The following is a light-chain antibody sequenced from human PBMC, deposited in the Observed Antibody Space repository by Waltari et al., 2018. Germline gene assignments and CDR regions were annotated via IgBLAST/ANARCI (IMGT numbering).Light chain of an antibody. Sequence: IQMTPSPSTLSASVRDRVPITFRASHSIGSWLAWYQQKPGKAPKLLIYEATSLESGVPSRFSASGSGTEFTLTSSSLQTDDFATYYCQRYNSYPITFGPGTKVDI. V-gene: IGKV1-5*03. CDR3: QRYNSYPIT. CDR1: HSIGSW. J-gene: IGKJ3*01. CDR2: EAT.